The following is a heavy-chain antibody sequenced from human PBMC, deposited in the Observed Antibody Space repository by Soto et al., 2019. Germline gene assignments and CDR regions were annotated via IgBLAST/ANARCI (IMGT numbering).Heavy chain of an antibody. V-gene: IGHV3-23*01. CDR2: FSSSGAFT. CDR3: AKDLRRSTVTSYYFDH. D-gene: IGHD4-17*01. CDR1: GFTFSNFA. J-gene: IGHJ4*02. Sequence: GGSLRLSCAASGFTFSNFAMSWVRQAPGKGLDWVSSFSSSGAFTYYADSVKGRFTISRDNSKNILYLQMNNLRVEDTAIYYCAKDLRRSTVTSYYFDHWGPGTLVTVSS.